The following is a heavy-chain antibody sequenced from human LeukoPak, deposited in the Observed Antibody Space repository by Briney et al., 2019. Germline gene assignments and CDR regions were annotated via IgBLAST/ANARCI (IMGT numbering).Heavy chain of an antibody. V-gene: IGHV5-51*01. CDR3: ARSYYDSSGYPITIFDY. J-gene: IGHJ4*02. Sequence: GESLKISCKGSGYSFTSYWIGWVRQMPGKGLEWMGIIYPGDSDARYSPSFQGQVTISADKSISTAYLQWSSLKASDTAMYYCARSYYDSSGYPITIFDYWGQGTLVTVSS. D-gene: IGHD3-22*01. CDR1: GYSFTSYW. CDR2: IYPGDSDA.